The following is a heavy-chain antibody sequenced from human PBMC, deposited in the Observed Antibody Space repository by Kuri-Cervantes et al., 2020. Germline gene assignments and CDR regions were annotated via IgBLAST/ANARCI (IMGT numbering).Heavy chain of an antibody. Sequence: TLSLTCSVSAGSVSSAGYYWSWIRQPPGKALEWLALIYWDDDKRYGPSLKSRLTITKDTSKNQVVLTMTNMDPVDTATYYCAHAEIAKLANWFDPWGQGTLVTVSS. CDR2: IYWDDDK. D-gene: IGHD1-1*01. CDR3: AHAEIAKLANWFDP. CDR1: AGSVSSAGYY. J-gene: IGHJ5*02. V-gene: IGHV2-5*05.